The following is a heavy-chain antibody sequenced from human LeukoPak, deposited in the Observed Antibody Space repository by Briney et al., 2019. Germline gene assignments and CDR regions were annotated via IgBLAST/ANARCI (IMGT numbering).Heavy chain of an antibody. J-gene: IGHJ3*02. V-gene: IGHV1-69*13. D-gene: IGHD2-2*01. CDR1: GGTFRSYA. CDR2: IIPIFGTA. Sequence: ASVKVSCKASGGTFRSYAISWVRQAPGQGLEWMGGIIPIFGTANYAQKFQGRVTITADESTSTAYMELSSQRSEDTAVYYCARESCSSTSCYPRDAFDIWGQGTMVTVSS. CDR3: ARESCSSTSCYPRDAFDI.